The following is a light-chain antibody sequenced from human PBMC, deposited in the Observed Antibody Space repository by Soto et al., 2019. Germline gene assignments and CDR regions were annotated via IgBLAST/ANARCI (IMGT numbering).Light chain of an antibody. J-gene: IGKJ2*01. CDR3: HQYNNWPPYT. V-gene: IGKV4-1*01. CDR1: QSVLYSSNKKNY. CDR2: WAS. Sequence: DIVMTQSPDSLAVSLGERATFNCKSSQSVLYSSNKKNYLAWYQQRPGQPPKLLIYWASTRYSGVPDRCSGSGSGSDFSITISSRQAADVAVYYCHQYNNWPPYTFGQGTKLEIK.